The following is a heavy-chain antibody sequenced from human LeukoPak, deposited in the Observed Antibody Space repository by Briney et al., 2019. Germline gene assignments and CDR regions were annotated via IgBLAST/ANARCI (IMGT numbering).Heavy chain of an antibody. D-gene: IGHD3-16*01. J-gene: IGHJ6*03. CDR1: GYSFTSYG. CDR3: ARDSRFSPFGGDGYSYHYYMDV. CDR2: ISAYNGHT. Sequence: ASVKVSCKASGYSFTSYGISWVRQAPGQGLEWMGWISAYNGHTNYAQILQGRVTMNTDTSTTTAFMELRSLRSDDTAVYYCARDSRFSPFGGDGYSYHYYMDVWGKGTTVTISS. V-gene: IGHV1-18*01.